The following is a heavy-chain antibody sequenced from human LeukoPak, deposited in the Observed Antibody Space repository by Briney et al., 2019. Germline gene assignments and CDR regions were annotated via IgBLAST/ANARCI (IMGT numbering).Heavy chain of an antibody. V-gene: IGHV3-7*01. CDR3: PSDRQIDY. CDR1: GFTFSNYW. J-gene: IGHJ4*02. CDR2: IKRDGSEK. Sequence: GGSLRLSCAASGFTFSNYWLTWVRQARGQGLEWVANIKRDGSEKHYVDSVKGRFTSSKDNSKHSPCLRMNSLRAEDTAVYYCPSDRQIDYWGQGTLVTVSS.